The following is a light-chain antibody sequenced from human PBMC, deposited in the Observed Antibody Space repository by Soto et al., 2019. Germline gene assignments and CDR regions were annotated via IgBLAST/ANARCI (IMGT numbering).Light chain of an antibody. CDR2: LGS. Sequence: DIVMTQSPLSLPVTPGEPASISCRSSQSLLQSNGYYYLDWYLQKPGQSPQLLIYLGSNRASGVPDRFSGSGSGTDFTLKISRVEAEDVGVYYCMQALQTRTFGQGTKVEIK. J-gene: IGKJ1*01. V-gene: IGKV2-28*01. CDR3: MQALQTRT. CDR1: QSLLQSNGYYY.